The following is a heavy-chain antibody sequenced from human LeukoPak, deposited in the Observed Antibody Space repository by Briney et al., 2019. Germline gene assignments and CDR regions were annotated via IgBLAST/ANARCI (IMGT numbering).Heavy chain of an antibody. CDR2: INPNSGGT. D-gene: IGHD5-12*01. J-gene: IGHJ4*02. CDR1: GYTFTGYY. CDR3: ARHVIPLSRSGYDEGGGGFDY. V-gene: IGHV1-2*02. Sequence: ASVKVSCKASGYTFTGYYMHWVRQAPGQGLEWMGWINPNSGGTNYAQKFQGRVTMTRDTSISTAYMELSRLRSDDTAVYYCARHVIPLSRSGYDEGGGGFDYWGQGTLVTVSS.